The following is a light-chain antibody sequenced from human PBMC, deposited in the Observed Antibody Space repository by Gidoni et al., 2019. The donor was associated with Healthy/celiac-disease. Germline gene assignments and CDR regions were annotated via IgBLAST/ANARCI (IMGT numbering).Light chain of an antibody. CDR3: QHRTNYA. V-gene: IGKV3-11*01. Sequence: ETVLTQSPATWSLSPEERATLSCRASQSVSSYLAWYQQKPGQAPSLFIYDACNRAAGIPARCSGSGSGTDFTLTIRHLEPVDFAVYYCQHRTNYAFGRGTKVEIK. J-gene: IGKJ4*01. CDR1: QSVSSY. CDR2: DAC.